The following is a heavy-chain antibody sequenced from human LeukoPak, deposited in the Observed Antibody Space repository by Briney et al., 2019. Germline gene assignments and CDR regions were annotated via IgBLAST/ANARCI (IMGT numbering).Heavy chain of an antibody. J-gene: IGHJ5*02. D-gene: IGHD4-17*01. V-gene: IGHV1-18*01. Sequence: GASVKVPCKASGYTFTSYGISWVRQAPGQGLEWMGWISAYNGNTNYAQKLQGRVTMTTDTSTSTAYMELRSLRSDDTAVYYCARDVGTTGFNWFDPWGQGTLVTVSS. CDR1: GYTFTSYG. CDR3: ARDVGTTGFNWFDP. CDR2: ISAYNGNT.